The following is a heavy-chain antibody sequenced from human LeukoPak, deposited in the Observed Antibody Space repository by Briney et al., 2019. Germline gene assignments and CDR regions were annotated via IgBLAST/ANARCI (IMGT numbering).Heavy chain of an antibody. CDR2: IRSKAYGGTT. Sequence: GGSLRLSCTASGFTFGDYAMSWFRQAPGKGLEWVGFIRSKAYGGTTEYAASVKGRFTISRDDSKSIAYLQMNSLKTEDTAVYYCTRLGIQLWYAFDIWGQGTMVTVSS. CDR1: GFTFGDYA. CDR3: TRLGIQLWYAFDI. D-gene: IGHD5-18*01. V-gene: IGHV3-49*03. J-gene: IGHJ3*02.